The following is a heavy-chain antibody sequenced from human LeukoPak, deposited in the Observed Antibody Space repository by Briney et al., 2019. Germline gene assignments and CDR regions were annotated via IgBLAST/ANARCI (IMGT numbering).Heavy chain of an antibody. CDR2: LCYGGSNK. Sequence: TGRTLTLSSAASGFTISNIRMHRHRPAQAQGLEWWAHLCYGGSNKYHTDSVKGRFTISRDNSKYTLYLQMNSLRAEDTAVYYCERVSGRSSEVSGYYSRSTCYSVSWGQGAQVTVSS. CDR3: ERVSGRSSEVSGYYSRSTCYSVS. J-gene: IGHJ4*02. V-gene: IGHV3-33*01. D-gene: IGHD6-13*01. CDR1: GFTISNIR.